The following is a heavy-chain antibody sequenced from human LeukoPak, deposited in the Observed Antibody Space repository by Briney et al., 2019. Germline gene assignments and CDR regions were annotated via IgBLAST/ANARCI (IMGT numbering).Heavy chain of an antibody. CDR2: INPNTGGT. D-gene: IGHD3-10*01. V-gene: IGHV1-2*02. CDR1: GYTLTELS. J-gene: IGHJ4*02. Sequence: AASVKVSCKVSGYTLTELSMHWVRQAPGQGLEWMGWINPNTGGTNFAQKFQGRVTMTRDTSISTAYMELSRLSPDDTAMYYCARAFGSGTTWLYWGQGTLVTVSS. CDR3: ARAFGSGTTWLY.